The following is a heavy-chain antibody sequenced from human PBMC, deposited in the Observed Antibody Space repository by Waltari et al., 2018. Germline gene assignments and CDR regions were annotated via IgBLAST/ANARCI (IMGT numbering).Heavy chain of an antibody. CDR3: ARYYGNGEGWLDP. CDR1: GRPISSGSYS. V-gene: IGHV4-39*07. Sequence: QLQLQESGPGLVKPSETLSLTCTVSGRPISSGSYSLGWIRQPPGKGLESIGYISYSGTTYYNLSLKSRVTMSVDTSRDQYSLSLRSVAAADTAVYYCARYYGNGEGWLDPWGQGTLVTVSS. D-gene: IGHD3-3*01. CDR2: ISYSGTT. J-gene: IGHJ5*02.